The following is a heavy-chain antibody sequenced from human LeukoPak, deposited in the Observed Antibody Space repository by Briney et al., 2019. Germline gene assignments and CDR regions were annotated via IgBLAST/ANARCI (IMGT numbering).Heavy chain of an antibody. Sequence: GGSLRLSCAASGINFTTFWMSWVRQTPEKGLEFVANINRDSSVKNYADSVKGRFTISRDNAKKSLFLELNSLRADDTAVFYCARDPESSAFDLWGQGFLVTVST. J-gene: IGHJ4*02. CDR3: ARDPESSAFDL. V-gene: IGHV3-7*01. CDR2: INRDSSVK. CDR1: GINFTTFW.